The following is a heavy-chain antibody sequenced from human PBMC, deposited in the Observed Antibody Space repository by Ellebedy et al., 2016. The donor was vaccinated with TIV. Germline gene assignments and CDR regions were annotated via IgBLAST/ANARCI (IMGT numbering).Heavy chain of an antibody. D-gene: IGHD3-3*01. CDR3: ARAAIFGVTHFDY. J-gene: IGHJ4*02. V-gene: IGHV1-2*02. Sequence: AASVKVSCKTSGYTFTGFYMHWVRQAPGQGLEWMGWINPNGGGTNYAQKFQGRVTMTRDTSISTDYMELSRLRSDDTAVYYCARAAIFGVTHFDYWGQGTLVTVSS. CDR1: GYTFTGFY. CDR2: INPNGGGT.